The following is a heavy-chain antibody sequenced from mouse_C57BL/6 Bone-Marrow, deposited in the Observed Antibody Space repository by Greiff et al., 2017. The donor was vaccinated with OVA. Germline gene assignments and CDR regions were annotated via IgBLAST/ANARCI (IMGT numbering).Heavy chain of an antibody. J-gene: IGHJ3*01. D-gene: IGHD6-1*01. CDR2: IYPSDSET. CDR3: ARRSLYSWFAY. CDR1: GYTFTSYW. V-gene: IGHV1-61*01. Sequence: QVQLKQPGAELVRPGSSVKLSCKASGYTFTSYWMDWVKQRPGQGLEWIGNIYPSDSETHYNQKFKDKATLTVDKSSSTAYMQLSSLTSEDSAVYDCARRSLYSWFAYWGQGTLVTVSA.